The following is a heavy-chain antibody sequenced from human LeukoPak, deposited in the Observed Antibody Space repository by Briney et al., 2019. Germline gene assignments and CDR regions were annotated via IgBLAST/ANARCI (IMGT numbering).Heavy chain of an antibody. J-gene: IGHJ4*02. CDR3: ARRGFYSSSWPSHY. Sequence: SETLSLTCTVSGGSISSSSYYWGWIRQPPGKGLEWIGSIYYSGSTYYNPSLKSRVTISVDTSKNQFSLKLSSVTAADTAVYYCARRGFYSSSWPSHYWGQGTLVTVSS. CDR2: IYYSGST. V-gene: IGHV4-39*07. D-gene: IGHD6-13*01. CDR1: GGSISSSSYY.